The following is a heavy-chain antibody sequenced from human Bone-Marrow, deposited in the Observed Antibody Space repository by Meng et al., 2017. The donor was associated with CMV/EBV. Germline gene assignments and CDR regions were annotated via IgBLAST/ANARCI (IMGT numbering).Heavy chain of an antibody. CDR2: ISSSSSTI. J-gene: IGHJ1*01. CDR1: GFTFSSYS. V-gene: IGHV3-48*04. CDR3: ARDLEYYYDSSGYRAEYFQH. D-gene: IGHD3-22*01. Sequence: GGSRRLSCAPSGFTFSSYSMNWVRQAPGKGLEWVSYISSSSSTIYYADSVKGRFTISRDNAKNSLYLQMNSLRAEDTAVYYCARDLEYYYDSSGYRAEYFQHWGQGTLVTVSS.